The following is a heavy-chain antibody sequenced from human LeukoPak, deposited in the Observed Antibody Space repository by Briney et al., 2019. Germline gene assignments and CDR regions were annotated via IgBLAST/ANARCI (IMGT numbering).Heavy chain of an antibody. CDR1: GFTSTNFA. V-gene: IGHV1-58*01. CDR3: AADLSNPRMGASYLDS. D-gene: IGHD3-16*01. Sequence: SVKVSCKASGFTSTNFAVQWVRQARGQRLEWIGWIIVGSGATKCAQDFQERVTITRDLSTGTLYMELRSLTSEDTAVYYCAADLSNPRMGASYLDSWGQGTLVTVSS. CDR2: IIVGSGAT. J-gene: IGHJ4*02.